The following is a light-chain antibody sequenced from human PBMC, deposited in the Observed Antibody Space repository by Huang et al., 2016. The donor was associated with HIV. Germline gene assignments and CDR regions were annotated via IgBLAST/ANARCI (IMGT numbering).Light chain of an antibody. Sequence: DIQMTQSPSTLSASVGDRVTITCRASQSISTSLAWYQQKPGKAPKLLIYKASSLQGGVPSRFSVSGSGTEFTLTINSLQPDDFATYYYQQCNSPWTFGQGTKVEIK. CDR3: QQCNSPWT. CDR2: KAS. J-gene: IGKJ1*01. V-gene: IGKV1-5*03. CDR1: QSISTS.